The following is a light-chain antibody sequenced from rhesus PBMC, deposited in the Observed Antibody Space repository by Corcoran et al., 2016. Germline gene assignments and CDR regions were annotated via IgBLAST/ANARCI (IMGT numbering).Light chain of an antibody. V-gene: IGKV4-1*01. CDR3: QQYYSTPLT. J-gene: IGKJ4*01. CDR1: QSLLYSSNNKNY. CDR2: WAS. Sequence: DIVMTQSPDSLAVSLGERVTINCKSSQSLLYSSNNKNYLAWYQQKPGQAPKLLIYWASTRESGVPNRFRGSGSGTDFTLTSSGLQAEDVAVYYCQQYYSTPLTFGGGTKVEIK.